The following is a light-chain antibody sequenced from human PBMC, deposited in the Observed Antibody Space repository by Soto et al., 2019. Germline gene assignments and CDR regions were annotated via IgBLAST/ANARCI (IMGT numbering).Light chain of an antibody. J-gene: IGKJ2*01. CDR1: QTVSSSY. CDR2: GAS. Sequence: EIVVTQSPGTLVLSPGERAILSCRASQTVSSSYLAWYQQKPGQAPRLLIYGASSRATGIPDRFSGSGSGTDFTLTISRLEPEDFAVYYCQQYGSSPYTFGQGTKLEIK. CDR3: QQYGSSPYT. V-gene: IGKV3-20*01.